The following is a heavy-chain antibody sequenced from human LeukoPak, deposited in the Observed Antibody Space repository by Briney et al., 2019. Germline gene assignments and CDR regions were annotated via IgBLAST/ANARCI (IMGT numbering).Heavy chain of an antibody. D-gene: IGHD3-10*01. CDR3: ARDEHRLGSYRDY. CDR2: INPISGST. V-gene: IGHV1-46*01. Sequence: ASVKVSCKASGYTFTSYYMHWVRQAPGQGLEWMGIINPISGSTSYAQKFQGRVTVTRDTSTSTVYMELSSLRSEDTAVYYCARDEHRLGSYRDYWGQGTLVTVSS. J-gene: IGHJ4*02. CDR1: GYTFTSYY.